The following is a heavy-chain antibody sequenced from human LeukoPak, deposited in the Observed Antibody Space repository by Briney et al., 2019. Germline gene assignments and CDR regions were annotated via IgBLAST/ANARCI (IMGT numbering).Heavy chain of an antibody. V-gene: IGHV3-66*01. Sequence: PGGSLRLSCAASGFTVSSNYMSWVRQAPGKGLEWVSVIYSGGSTYYADSVKGRFTISRDNSKNTLYLQMNGLRAEDTAVYYCARVHGSGSYPFDPWGQGTLVTVSS. D-gene: IGHD3-10*01. CDR1: GFTVSSNY. CDR3: ARVHGSGSYPFDP. J-gene: IGHJ5*02. CDR2: IYSGGST.